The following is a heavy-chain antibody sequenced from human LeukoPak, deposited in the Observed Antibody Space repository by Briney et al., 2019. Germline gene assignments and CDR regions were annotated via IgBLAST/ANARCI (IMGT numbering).Heavy chain of an antibody. Sequence: PGGSLRLSCAASGFTFSSFSMNWVRQAPGKGLEWVSYIRSGGTNTDYTGSVKGRFTISRDNSKNTLYLQMNSLRAEDTAVYYCARDHSGYYGSGSLNWFDPWGQGTLVTVSS. CDR3: ARDHSGYYGSGSLNWFDP. V-gene: IGHV3-48*01. CDR1: GFTFSSFS. D-gene: IGHD3-10*01. CDR2: IRSGGTNT. J-gene: IGHJ5*02.